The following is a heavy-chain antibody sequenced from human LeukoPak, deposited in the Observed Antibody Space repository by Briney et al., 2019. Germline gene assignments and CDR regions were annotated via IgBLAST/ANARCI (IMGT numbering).Heavy chain of an antibody. CDR3: ASELTTGMYFFDS. D-gene: IGHD1-1*01. Sequence: ASVKVSCKASGYTVSNYYLHWVRQAPGQGPEWMGRINPSGGGTIYAQRFQDRVPMTRDMSASTVYMELSSLGFEDTAIYYCASELTTGMYFFDSWGQGTLVTVSS. CDR2: INPSGGGT. CDR1: GYTVSNYY. J-gene: IGHJ4*02. V-gene: IGHV1-46*01.